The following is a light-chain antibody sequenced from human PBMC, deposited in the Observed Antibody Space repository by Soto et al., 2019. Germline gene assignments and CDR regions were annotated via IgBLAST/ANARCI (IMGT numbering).Light chain of an antibody. CDR1: QTISSW. J-gene: IGKJ4*01. Sequence: DIQMTQSPSTLFASVGDRVTITCRASQTISSWLAWYQQKPGKAPKLLIYKASSLESGVPSRFSGSGSGTDFTFTISSLQPEDIATYYCQQYDNLPLTFGGGTKVDIK. V-gene: IGKV1-5*03. CDR3: QQYDNLPLT. CDR2: KAS.